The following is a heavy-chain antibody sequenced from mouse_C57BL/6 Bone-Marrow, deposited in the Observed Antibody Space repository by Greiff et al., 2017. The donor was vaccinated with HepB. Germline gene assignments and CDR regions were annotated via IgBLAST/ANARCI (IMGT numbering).Heavy chain of an antibody. CDR3: ARPQYDFAWLAY. CDR1: GFTFSSYG. J-gene: IGHJ3*01. V-gene: IGHV5-6*01. D-gene: IGHD2-4*01. Sequence: EVQLMESGGDLVKPGGSLKLSCAASGFTFSSYGMSWVRQTPDKRLEWVATISSGGSYTYYPDSVKGRFTISRDNAKNTRYLQMSSLKSEDTAMYYCARPQYDFAWLAYWGQGTRVTVSA. CDR2: ISSGGSYT.